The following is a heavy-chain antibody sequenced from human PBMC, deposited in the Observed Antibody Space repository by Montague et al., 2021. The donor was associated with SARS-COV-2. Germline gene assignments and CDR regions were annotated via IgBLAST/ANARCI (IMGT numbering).Heavy chain of an antibody. J-gene: IGHJ6*02. Sequence: SLRLSCAASGFTFSSYAMHWVRQAPGKGLEWVAIILYDGSNKYYADSVKGRFTISRDNSKNTLFLQMNSLRPEDTAVYYCARDQGIVVLSWVMDVWGQGTTVTVSS. CDR1: GFTFSSYA. CDR3: ARDQGIVVLSWVMDV. D-gene: IGHD2-2*01. V-gene: IGHV3-30*04. CDR2: ILYDGSNK.